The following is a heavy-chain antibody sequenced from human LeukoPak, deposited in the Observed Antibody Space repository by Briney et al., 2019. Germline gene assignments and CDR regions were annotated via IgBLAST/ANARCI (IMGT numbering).Heavy chain of an antibody. D-gene: IGHD3-22*01. CDR2: IIPIFGTA. CDR1: GGTFSSYA. V-gene: IGHV1-69*13. CDR3: ARGSTYYDSSGQVPFDY. J-gene: IGHJ4*02. Sequence: GASVKVSCKASGGTFSSYAISWVRQAPGQGLEWMGGIIPIFGTANYAQKFQGRVTITADESTSTAFMELSSLRSEDTAVYYCARGSTYYDSSGQVPFDYWGQGTLVTVSS.